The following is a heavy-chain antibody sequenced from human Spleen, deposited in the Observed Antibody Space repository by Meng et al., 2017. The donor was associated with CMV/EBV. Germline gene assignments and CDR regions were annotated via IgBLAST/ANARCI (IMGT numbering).Heavy chain of an antibody. CDR1: GFSVSNNY. Sequence: GGSLRLSCAASGFSVSNNYMSWVRQAPGKGLEWVSVVNSGGRTYYADSVQGRFTVSRDNSKNTLYLQMNSLRAEDTAVDYCARDSQPGGGMDGWGQGTTVTVSS. CDR3: ARDSQPGGGMDG. V-gene: IGHV3-53*01. D-gene: IGHD1-14*01. CDR2: VNSGGRT. J-gene: IGHJ6*02.